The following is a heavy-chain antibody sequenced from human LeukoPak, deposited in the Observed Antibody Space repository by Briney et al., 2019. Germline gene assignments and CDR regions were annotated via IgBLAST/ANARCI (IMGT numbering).Heavy chain of an antibody. Sequence: GRSLRLSCAASGFTFSSYAMHWVRQASGKGLEWVAVISYDGSNKYYADSVKGRFTISRDNSKNTLYLQMNSLRAEDTAVYYCARRTTVTTTGDYWGQGTLVTVSS. J-gene: IGHJ4*02. D-gene: IGHD4-17*01. V-gene: IGHV3-30-3*01. CDR1: GFTFSSYA. CDR2: ISYDGSNK. CDR3: ARRTTVTTTGDY.